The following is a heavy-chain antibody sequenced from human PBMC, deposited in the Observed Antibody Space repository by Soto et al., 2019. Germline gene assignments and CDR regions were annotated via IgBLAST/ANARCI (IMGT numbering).Heavy chain of an antibody. J-gene: IGHJ6*02. CDR1: GGTFSSYA. Sequence: SVKVSCKASGGTFSSYAISWVRQAPGQGLEWMGGIIPIFGTANYAQKFQGRVTITADESTSTAYMELSSLRSEDTAVYYCARDFIAVAGTYYYYGMDVWGQGTTVTVS. V-gene: IGHV1-69*13. CDR2: IIPIFGTA. CDR3: ARDFIAVAGTYYYYGMDV. D-gene: IGHD6-19*01.